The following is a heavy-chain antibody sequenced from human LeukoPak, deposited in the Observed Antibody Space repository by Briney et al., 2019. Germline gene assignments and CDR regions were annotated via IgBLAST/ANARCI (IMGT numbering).Heavy chain of an antibody. V-gene: IGHV3-30*02. J-gene: IGHJ4*02. D-gene: IGHD6-13*01. CDR3: AKDRRPSSYSSRWLDY. CDR1: GFTFTTYW. CDR2: IRNDGSNN. Sequence: GESLSLSCAASGFTFTTYWMSWVRQAPGKGLEWVAFIRNDGSNNYYADSVKGRLSISRDNSKNTMYLQINRQTAEHPVVYDCAKDRRPSSYSSRWLDYWGQGTLVTVSS.